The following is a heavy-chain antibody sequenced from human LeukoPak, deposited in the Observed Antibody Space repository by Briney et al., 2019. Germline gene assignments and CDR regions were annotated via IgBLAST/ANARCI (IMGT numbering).Heavy chain of an antibody. CDR1: GFTFSDHY. J-gene: IGHJ4*02. CDR2: TRNKANSYTT. V-gene: IGHV3-72*01. D-gene: IGHD3-10*01. CDR3: ARGSGGSRTYYFDY. Sequence: PGGSLRLSRAASGFTFSDHYMDWVRQAPGKGLEWVGRTRNKANSYTTEYAASVKGRFTISRDDSKNSLYLQMNSLKTEDTAVYYCARGSGGSRTYYFDYWGQGTLVTVSS.